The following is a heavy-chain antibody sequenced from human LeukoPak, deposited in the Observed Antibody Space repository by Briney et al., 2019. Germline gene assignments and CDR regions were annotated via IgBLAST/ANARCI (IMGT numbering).Heavy chain of an antibody. J-gene: IGHJ4*02. CDR3: EAGPRTGTTSDY. CDR2: ISSSSSYI. Sequence: GGSLRLTCAASGFTFSSYSMNWVRQAPGKGLEWVSSISSSSSYIYYADSVKGRFTISRDNAKNSLYLQMNSLRAEDTAVYYCEAGPRTGTTSDYWGQGTLVTVSS. D-gene: IGHD1-1*01. CDR1: GFTFSSYS. V-gene: IGHV3-21*01.